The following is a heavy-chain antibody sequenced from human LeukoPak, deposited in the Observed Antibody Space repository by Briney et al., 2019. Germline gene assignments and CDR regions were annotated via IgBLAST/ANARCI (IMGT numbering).Heavy chain of an antibody. V-gene: IGHV4-30-2*01. CDR2: IYHSGST. J-gene: IGHJ4*01. CDR1: GGSISSGGYS. CDR3: ARGDSGSYYDSSGSISYYFDY. Sequence: SQTLSLTCAVSGGSISSGGYSWSWIRQPPGKGLEWIGYIYHSGSTYYNPSLKSRVTISVDRSKNQFSLKLSSVTAADTAVYYCARGDSGSYYDSSGSISYYFDYWGHGNLVTVSS. D-gene: IGHD3-22*01.